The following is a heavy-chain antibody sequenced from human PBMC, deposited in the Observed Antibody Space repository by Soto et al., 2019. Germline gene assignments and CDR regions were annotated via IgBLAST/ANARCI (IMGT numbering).Heavy chain of an antibody. CDR1: GASISTGDSY. CDR3: ARFRGGVIMHFDY. V-gene: IGHV4-61*08. Sequence: PSETLSLTCTVSGASISTGDSYWSWIRQPPGKGLEWIGYIYYSGSTNYNPSLKSRVTISVDTSKNQFSLKLSSVTAADTAVYYCARFRGGVIMHFDYWGQGTLVTVSS. D-gene: IGHD3-10*01. J-gene: IGHJ4*02. CDR2: IYYSGST.